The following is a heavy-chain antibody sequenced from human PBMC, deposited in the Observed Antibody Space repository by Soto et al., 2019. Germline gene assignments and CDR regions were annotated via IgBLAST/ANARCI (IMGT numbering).Heavy chain of an antibody. J-gene: IGHJ4*02. Sequence: QLQLQESGPGLVKPSETLSLTCTVSGGSISSGSYYWGWIRQPPGKGLEWIGNVYYSGSTYYNPSLKSRVTISVDTSKNQFSLKLSSVTAADTAVYYCARRATQGKGAAPADFDYWGQGALVTVSS. CDR1: GGSISSGSYY. V-gene: IGHV4-39*01. CDR3: ARRATQGKGAAPADFDY. CDR2: VYYSGST. D-gene: IGHD6-6*01.